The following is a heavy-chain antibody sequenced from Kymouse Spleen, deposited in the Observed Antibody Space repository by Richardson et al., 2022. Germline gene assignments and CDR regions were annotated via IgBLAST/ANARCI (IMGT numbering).Heavy chain of an antibody. J-gene: IGHJ4*02. D-gene: IGHD3-9*01. V-gene: IGHV4-34*01. CDR2: INHSGST. CDR3: ARGGHYDILD. CDR1: GGSFSGYY. Sequence: QVQLQQWGAGLLKPSETLSLTCAVYGGSFSGYYWSWIRQPPGKGLEWIGEINHSGSTNYNPSLKSRVTISVDTSKNQFSLKLSSVTAADTAVYYCARGGHYDILDWGQGTLVTVSS.